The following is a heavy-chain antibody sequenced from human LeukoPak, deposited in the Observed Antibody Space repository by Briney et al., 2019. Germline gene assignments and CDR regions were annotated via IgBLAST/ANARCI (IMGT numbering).Heavy chain of an antibody. CDR3: AKHATVTTRNWFDP. CDR2: ISGSGDAT. CDR1: GXTFSIYA. J-gene: IGHJ5*02. V-gene: IGHV3-23*01. D-gene: IGHD4-17*01. Sequence: GGSLRLSCAASGXTFSIYAVSWVRQAPGKGLEWVTGISGSGDATYYADSVKGRFTISRDNSKNTLSLQMNSLRAEDTAVYYCAKHATVTTRNWFDPWGQGTLVTVSS.